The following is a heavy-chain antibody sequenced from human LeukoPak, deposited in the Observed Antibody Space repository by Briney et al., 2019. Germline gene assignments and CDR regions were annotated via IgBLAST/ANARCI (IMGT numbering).Heavy chain of an antibody. J-gene: IGHJ3*02. CDR3: ASWGRHDAFDI. Sequence: HRASVKVSCKASGYTFTSYYMHWVRQAPGQGLEWMGIINPSGGSTSYAQKFQGRVTMTRDTSISTAYMELSRLRSDDTAVYYCASWGRHDAFDIWGQGTMVTVSS. D-gene: IGHD3-16*01. V-gene: IGHV1-46*01. CDR2: INPSGGST. CDR1: GYTFTSYY.